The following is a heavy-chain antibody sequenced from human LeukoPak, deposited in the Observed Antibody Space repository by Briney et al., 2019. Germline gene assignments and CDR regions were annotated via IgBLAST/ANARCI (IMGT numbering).Heavy chain of an antibody. J-gene: IGHJ4*02. V-gene: IGHV3-21*01. CDR1: GFAFSSYS. D-gene: IGHD6-13*01. CDR3: ARSYSSRNFDY. CDR2: ISSSSSYI. Sequence: GGSLRLSCAASGFAFSSYSMNWVRQAPGKGLEWVSSISSSSSYIYYADSVKGRFTISRDNAKNSLYLQMNSLRAEDTAVYYCARSYSSRNFDYWGQGTLVTVSS.